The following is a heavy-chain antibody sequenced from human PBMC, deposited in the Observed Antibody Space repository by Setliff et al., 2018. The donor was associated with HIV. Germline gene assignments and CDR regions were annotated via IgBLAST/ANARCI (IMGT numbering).Heavy chain of an antibody. D-gene: IGHD6-13*01. J-gene: IGHJ5*02. CDR3: ARDQEGIAAAGTAWFDP. V-gene: IGHV1-69*10. CDR2: IIPILGIA. CDR1: GGTFSSYA. Sequence: SVKVSCKASGGTFSSYAISWVRQAPGQGLEWMGGIIPILGIANYAQKFQGRVTITADKSTSTAYMELSSLRSEDTAVYYCARDQEGIAAAGTAWFDPWGQGTLVTVS.